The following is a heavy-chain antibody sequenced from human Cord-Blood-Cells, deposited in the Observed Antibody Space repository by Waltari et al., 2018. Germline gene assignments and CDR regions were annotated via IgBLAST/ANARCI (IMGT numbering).Heavy chain of an antibody. Sequence: EVQLVGSGGGLVKPGGSLRLSCAASGFTFSSYVMTCVRTAPGKGLEWVSSISSRSSYIYYADSVKGRFTISRDNAKNSLYLQMNSLRAEDTAVYYCARGLGILQPHFDYWGQGTLVTVSS. CDR2: ISSRSSYI. D-gene: IGHD6-13*01. J-gene: IGHJ4*02. CDR3: ARGLGILQPHFDY. CDR1: GFTFSSYV. V-gene: IGHV3-21*01.